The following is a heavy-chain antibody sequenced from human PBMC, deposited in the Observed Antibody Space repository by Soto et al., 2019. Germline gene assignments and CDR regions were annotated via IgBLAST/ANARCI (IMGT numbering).Heavy chain of an antibody. J-gene: IGHJ6*02. CDR3: VLDCTSMSCYGYLGVDV. V-gene: IGHV1-69*13. CDR2: IIPIFGRP. CDR1: GGTFNSFL. D-gene: IGHD2-2*01. Sequence: SVKVSCKTSGGTFNSFLRGWVRQAPGQGLEWVGGIIPIFGRPNYAEKFQGRVTITADESTSTVHMDLSGLKSEDTAVYYCVLDCTSMSCYGYLGVDVWGQGTTVTVSS.